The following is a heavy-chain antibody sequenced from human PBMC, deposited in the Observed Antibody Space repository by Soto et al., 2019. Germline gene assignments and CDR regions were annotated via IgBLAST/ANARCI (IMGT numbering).Heavy chain of an antibody. J-gene: IGHJ4*02. CDR2: INAGNGNT. Sequence: ASVQVSCKASGYTFTSYAMHWVRQAPGQRLEWMGWINAGNGNTKYSQKFQGRVTITRDTSASTAYMELSSLRSEDTAVYYCASSRTDYGDVGVWGQGTLVTVSS. CDR1: GYTFTSYA. D-gene: IGHD4-17*01. CDR3: ASSRTDYGDVGV. V-gene: IGHV1-3*01.